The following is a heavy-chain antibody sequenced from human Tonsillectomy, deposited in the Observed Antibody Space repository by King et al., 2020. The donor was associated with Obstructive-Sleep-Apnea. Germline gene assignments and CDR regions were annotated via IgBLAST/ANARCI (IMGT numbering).Heavy chain of an antibody. J-gene: IGHJ4*02. Sequence: VQLVESGAEVKKPGASVKVSCKASGYAFISYDINWVRQATGQGLEWMGWMNPNSGNTGYAQKFQGKVTMTRNTSISTAYMELSSLTSEDTAVYYCARADGSSWFPLNYWGQGALVTVSS. D-gene: IGHD6-13*01. CDR2: MNPNSGNT. CDR1: GYAFISYD. CDR3: ARADGSSWFPLNY. V-gene: IGHV1-8*01.